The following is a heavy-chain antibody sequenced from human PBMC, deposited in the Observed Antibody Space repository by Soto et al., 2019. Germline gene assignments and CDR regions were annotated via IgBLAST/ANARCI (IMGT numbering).Heavy chain of an antibody. J-gene: IGHJ4*02. Sequence: EVQLLESGGGLVQPGGSLRLSCAASGFTFSSYAMSWVRQAPGKGLEWVSAISGSGGSTYYADCVKGRFTISRDNSKNTLYPQMNSLRHEDTAVYYCAKARGPSSLDYLFCALDSGGQGTLVTVSS. V-gene: IGHV3-23*01. CDR2: ISGSGGST. CDR3: AKARGPSSLDYLFCALDS. CDR1: GFTFSSYA. D-gene: IGHD3-9*01.